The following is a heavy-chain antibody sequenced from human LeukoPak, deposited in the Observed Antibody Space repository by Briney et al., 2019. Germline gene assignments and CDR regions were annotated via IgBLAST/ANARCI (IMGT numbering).Heavy chain of an antibody. CDR2: IIPIFGTA. D-gene: IGHD2-2*01. V-gene: IGHV1-69*05. Sequence: SVKVSCKASGGTFSSYAISWVRQAPGQGLEWMGGIIPIFGTANYAQKFQGRVTISTDESTSTACMELSSLRSEDTAVYYCARRWGYCSSTSCPPAMWFDPWGQGTLVTVSS. CDR3: ARRWGYCSSTSCPPAMWFDP. CDR1: GGTFSSYA. J-gene: IGHJ5*02.